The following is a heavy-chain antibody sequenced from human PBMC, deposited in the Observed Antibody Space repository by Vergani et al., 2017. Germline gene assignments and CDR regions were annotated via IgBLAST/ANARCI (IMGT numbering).Heavy chain of an antibody. CDR1: GYTFTGYY. J-gene: IGHJ4*01. Sequence: QVQLVQSGAEVKKPGASLTVSCKASGYTFTGYYMHWVRQAPGQGLEWMGWINPNSGGTNYAQKFQGRVTMTRDTSISTAYMELSRLRSDDAAVGYCARAGSGSMIAGAAGAGCGGYWGYGTL. CDR2: INPNSGGT. V-gene: IGHV1-2*02. CDR3: ARAGSGSMIAGAAGAGCGGY. D-gene: IGHD3-22*01.